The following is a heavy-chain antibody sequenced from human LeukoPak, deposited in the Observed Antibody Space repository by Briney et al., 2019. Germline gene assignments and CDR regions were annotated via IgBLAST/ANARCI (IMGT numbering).Heavy chain of an antibody. CDR1: GYTFTSYA. D-gene: IGHD2-15*01. J-gene: IGHJ4*02. Sequence: APVKVSCKASGYTFTSYAMNWVRQAPGQGLEWMGWINTNTGNPTYAQGFTGRFVFSLDTSVSTAYLQISSLKAEDTAVYYCAAEVAAPAFDYWGQGTLVTVSS. V-gene: IGHV7-4-1*02. CDR2: INTNTGNP. CDR3: AAEVAAPAFDY.